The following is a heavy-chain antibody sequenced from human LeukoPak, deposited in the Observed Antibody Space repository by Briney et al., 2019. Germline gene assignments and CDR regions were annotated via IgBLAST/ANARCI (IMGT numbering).Heavy chain of an antibody. CDR2: IYYSGST. V-gene: IGHV4-31*03. J-gene: IGHJ4*02. CDR1: GGSISSGGYY. D-gene: IGHD6-13*01. CDR3: ARGTPIAAHDY. Sequence: PSETLSLTCTVSGGSISSGGYYWSWIRQHPGKGLEWIGYIYYSGSTYYNPSLKSRVTISVDTSKNRFSLKLSSVTAADTAVYYCARGTPIAAHDYWGQGTLVTVSS.